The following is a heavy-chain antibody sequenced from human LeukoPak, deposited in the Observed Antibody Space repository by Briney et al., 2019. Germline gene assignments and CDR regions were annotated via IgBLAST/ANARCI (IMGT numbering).Heavy chain of an antibody. D-gene: IGHD4-17*01. CDR1: VFTFSSYV. CDR2: ITGSGGST. V-gene: IGHV3-23*01. J-gene: IGHJ5*02. CDR3: AKGGDHGDSERWLDP. Sequence: GGSLSLSCAASVFTFSSYVMSWVRPPPGKGVEWVSGITGSGGSTFYADSVKGRFTISRDNSKKTLLLQMKSLRGDDTAVYYCAKGGDHGDSERWLDPWGQGTLVTVSS.